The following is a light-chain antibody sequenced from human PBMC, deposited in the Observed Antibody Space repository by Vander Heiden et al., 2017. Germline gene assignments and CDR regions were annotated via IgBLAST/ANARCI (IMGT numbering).Light chain of an antibody. J-gene: IGKJ3*01. V-gene: IGKV1-39*01. Sequence: DIQMTQSPSSLSASVGDRVTITCRASQRISTNLNWYQQKAGKAPKLLISAASTLQSGVPSRFSGSNSGTEFTLTISDLQPDDCATFYCQQSYTRPRTFGPGTKVEIQ. CDR3: QQSYTRPRT. CDR2: AAS. CDR1: QRISTN.